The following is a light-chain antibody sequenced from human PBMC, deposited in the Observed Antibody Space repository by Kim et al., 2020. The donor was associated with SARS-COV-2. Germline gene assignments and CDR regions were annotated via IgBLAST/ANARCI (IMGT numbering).Light chain of an antibody. J-gene: IGKJ4*01. V-gene: IGKV3-15*01. CDR3: QQYSSWPLT. Sequence: EIVMTQSPATLSVSPGERATLSCRASQSVSSNLAWYQQKPGQAPRLLINGASTRATGIPARFSGSGSGTEFTLNISSLQSEDFAVYSCQQYSSWPLTFGGGTKLEI. CDR2: GAS. CDR1: QSVSSN.